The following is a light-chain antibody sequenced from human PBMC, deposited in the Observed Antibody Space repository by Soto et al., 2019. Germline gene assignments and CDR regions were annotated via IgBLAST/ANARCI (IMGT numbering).Light chain of an antibody. V-gene: IGKV3-11*01. CDR3: QQRSNWIT. J-gene: IGKJ5*01. CDR1: QSVSSY. CDR2: DAS. Sequence: SVLTQPPATLSLSPGERATLSCRASQSVSSYLAWYQQKPGQAPRLLIYDASNRATGIPARFSGSGSGTDFTLTISSLEPEDFAVYYCQQRSNWITFGQGTRLEI.